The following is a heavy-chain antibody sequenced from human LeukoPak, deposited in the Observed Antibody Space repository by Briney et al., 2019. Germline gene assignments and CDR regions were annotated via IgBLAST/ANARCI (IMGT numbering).Heavy chain of an antibody. J-gene: IGHJ4*02. CDR3: ARVILRTFDY. Sequence: QTGRSLRLSCAASGFTFSSYAMHWVRQAPGKGLEWVAVISYDGSNKYYADSVKGRFTISRDNSKNTLYLQMNSLRAEDTAVYYCARVILRTFDYWGQGTLVTVSS. D-gene: IGHD1-26*01. V-gene: IGHV3-30*01. CDR2: ISYDGSNK. CDR1: GFTFSSYA.